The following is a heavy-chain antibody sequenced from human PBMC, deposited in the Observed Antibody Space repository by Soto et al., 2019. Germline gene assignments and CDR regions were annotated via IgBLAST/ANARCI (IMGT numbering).Heavy chain of an antibody. CDR1: GFTLSSSY. D-gene: IGHD3-16*01. Sequence: DVQLVESGGVLIQPGGSLRLSCAASGFTLSSSYMSWVRQAPGKGLEWVSLIYSSGDTSYADSVRGRFTISRDNSKNTLYLQMNSLTAEDTAVYYCTRDSALGAHFVRFDYWGQGTLVPVSS. CDR2: IYSSGDT. V-gene: IGHV3-53*01. J-gene: IGHJ4*02. CDR3: TRDSALGAHFVRFDY.